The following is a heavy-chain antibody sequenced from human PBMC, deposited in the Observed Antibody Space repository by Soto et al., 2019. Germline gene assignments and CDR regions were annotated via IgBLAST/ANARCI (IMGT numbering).Heavy chain of an antibody. Sequence: QLQLVQSGGEVKTPGAPVKVSCTTSGYTFTSHGISWVRQAPGKGLEWMGWISTYNGKTDYAQKFQGRVTMTADTRTSTVYMEVRRLRSDATAVYYCARLLTEGATYREDAFDMWGQGTKVTVSS. CDR2: ISTYNGKT. CDR1: GYTFTSHG. D-gene: IGHD1-26*01. CDR3: ARLLTEGATYREDAFDM. J-gene: IGHJ3*02. V-gene: IGHV1-18*01.